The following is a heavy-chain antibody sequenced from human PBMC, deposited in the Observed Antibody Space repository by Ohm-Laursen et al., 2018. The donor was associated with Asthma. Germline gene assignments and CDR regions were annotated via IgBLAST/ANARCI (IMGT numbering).Heavy chain of an antibody. CDR3: ARGVVSTRPLRTSYYYYAMDV. CDR2: IGTAGDT. Sequence: SLRLSCTASGYTFSRYSIHWVRQATGKGLEWVSAIGTAGDTYYPDSVKGRFTISRDNSKNTLYLQMNSLRVEDTAVYYCARGVVSTRPLRTSYYYYAMDVWGHGTTVIVSS. CDR1: GYTFSRYS. J-gene: IGHJ6*02. V-gene: IGHV3-13*01. D-gene: IGHD6-6*01.